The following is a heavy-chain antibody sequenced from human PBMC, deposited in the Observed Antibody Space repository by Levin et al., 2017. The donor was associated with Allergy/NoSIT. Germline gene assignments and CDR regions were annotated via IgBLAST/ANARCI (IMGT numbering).Heavy chain of an antibody. CDR1: GFTFSSYW. D-gene: IGHD1-26*01. CDR2: INEDGSEK. CDR3: ARGLGAIGY. V-gene: IGHV3-7*01. J-gene: IGHJ4*02. Sequence: LSLTCAASGFTFSSYWMSWVRQAPGKGLEWVANINEDGSEKYYVDSVKGRLTISRDNAKNSLYLQMNSLRAEDTAMYYCARGLGAIGYWGQGTLVTVSS.